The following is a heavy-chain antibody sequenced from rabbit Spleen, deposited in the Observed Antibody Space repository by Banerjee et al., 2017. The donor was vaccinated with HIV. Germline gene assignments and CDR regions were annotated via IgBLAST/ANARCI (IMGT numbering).Heavy chain of an antibody. CDR3: ARDLTSVIGWNFKL. V-gene: IGHV1S45*01. J-gene: IGHJ4*01. CDR2: INTGSGST. Sequence: QEQLVESGGDLVKPGASLTLTCTASGFSFSSSYWICWVRQAPGKGLEWIACINTGSGSTIYASWAKGRFTISRTSSTTVTLQMTSLTAADTATYFCARDLTSVIGWNFKLWGPGTLVTVS. CDR1: GFSFSSSYW. D-gene: IGHD1-1*01.